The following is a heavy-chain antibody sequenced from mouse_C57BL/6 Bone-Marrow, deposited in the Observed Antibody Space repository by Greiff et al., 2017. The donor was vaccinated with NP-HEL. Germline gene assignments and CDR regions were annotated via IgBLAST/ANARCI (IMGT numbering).Heavy chain of an antibody. D-gene: IGHD1-1*01. J-gene: IGHJ3*01. CDR3: ARFPDYYGSPWFAY. V-gene: IGHV1-50*01. CDR1: GYTFTSYW. CDR2: IDPSASYT. Sequence: VQLQQPGAELVKPGASVKLSCKASGYTFTSYWMQWVKQRPGQGLEWIGEIDPSASYTNYNQKFKGKATLTVDTSSSTAYMQLSSLTSEDSAVYYCARFPDYYGSPWFAYWGQGTLVTVSA.